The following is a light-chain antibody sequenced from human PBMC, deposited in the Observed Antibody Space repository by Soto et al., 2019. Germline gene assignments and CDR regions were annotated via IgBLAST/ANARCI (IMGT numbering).Light chain of an antibody. Sequence: AIQMTQSPSSLSASVGDRVTITCRASQGIRNDLGWYQQKPGKAPKLLIYAASSLQSGVPSRFSGSGSGTDFTLTISSLQPEDFATYYCLQDYIYPPKWTFGQGTKVDIK. V-gene: IGKV1-6*01. CDR1: QGIRND. CDR3: LQDYIYPPKWT. CDR2: AAS. J-gene: IGKJ1*01.